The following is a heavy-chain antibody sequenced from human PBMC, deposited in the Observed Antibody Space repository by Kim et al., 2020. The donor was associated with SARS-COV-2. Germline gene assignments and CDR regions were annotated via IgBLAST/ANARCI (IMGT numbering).Heavy chain of an antibody. J-gene: IGHJ6*02. CDR2: IKQDGSEK. D-gene: IGHD3-9*01. CDR1: GFTFSSYW. V-gene: IGHV3-7*01. CDR3: ARDTGILRYFDWLLSGPDV. Sequence: GGSLRLSCAASGFTFSSYWMSWVRQAPGKGLEWVANIKQDGSEKYYVDSVKGRFTISRDNAKNSLYLQMNSLRAEDTAVYYCARDTGILRYFDWLLSGPDVWGQGTTVTVSS.